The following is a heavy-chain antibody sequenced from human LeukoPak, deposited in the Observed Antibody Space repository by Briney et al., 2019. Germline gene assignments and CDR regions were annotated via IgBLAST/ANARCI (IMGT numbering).Heavy chain of an antibody. Sequence: SETLSLTCTVSGGSFSSGSYYWSWIRQPPGKGLEWIGYIYYSGSTNYNPSLKSRVTISVDTSKNQFSLKLSSVTAADTAVYYCAGVGTIFGVPFDYWGQGTLVTVSS. CDR2: IYYSGST. CDR1: GGSFSSGSYY. D-gene: IGHD3-3*01. CDR3: AGVGTIFGVPFDY. V-gene: IGHV4-61*01. J-gene: IGHJ4*02.